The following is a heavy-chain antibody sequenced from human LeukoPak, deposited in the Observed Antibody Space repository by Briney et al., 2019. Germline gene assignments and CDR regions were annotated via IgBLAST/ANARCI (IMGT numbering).Heavy chain of an antibody. Sequence: GGSLRLSCAASGFTFSTYSMNWVRQAPGKGLEWVSYISSSSSTIYYADSVKGRFTISRDNAKNSLYLQMNSLRAEDTAVYYCARVRVMVKDFDAFDIWGQGTMVTVSS. D-gene: IGHD2-21*01. CDR2: ISSSSSTI. V-gene: IGHV3-48*01. J-gene: IGHJ3*02. CDR3: ARVRVMVKDFDAFDI. CDR1: GFTFSTYS.